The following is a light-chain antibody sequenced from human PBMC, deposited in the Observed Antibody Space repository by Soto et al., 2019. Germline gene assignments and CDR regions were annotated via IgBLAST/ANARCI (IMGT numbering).Light chain of an antibody. Sequence: DILMTQSPSSLSASVGDTVTITCRAGQTITSFLNWYQQKPGKAPKLLIYSTSTLQTGVPSRFSGSGSETEFTLSIRGLHADDFATSYCEQSYTLPLTFGGGTRVELK. J-gene: IGKJ4*01. V-gene: IGKV1-39*01. CDR1: QTITSF. CDR3: EQSYTLPLT. CDR2: STS.